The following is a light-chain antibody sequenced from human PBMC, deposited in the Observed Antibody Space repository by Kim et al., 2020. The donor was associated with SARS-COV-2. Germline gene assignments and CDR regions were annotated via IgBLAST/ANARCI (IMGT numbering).Light chain of an antibody. J-gene: IGKJ1*01. Sequence: DIQMTQSQSAMSASVGDRVTITCRASQGISNSLAWFQQKAGKVPKRLIYAASNLQSGVPSRFSGSGSGTEFTLTISSLQPEDFATYYFLHHNSYPLTFGQGTKVDIK. V-gene: IGKV1-17*03. CDR2: AAS. CDR1: QGISNS. CDR3: LHHNSYPLT.